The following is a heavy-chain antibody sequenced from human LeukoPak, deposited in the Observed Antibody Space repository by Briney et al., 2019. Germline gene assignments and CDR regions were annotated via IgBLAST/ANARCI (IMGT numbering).Heavy chain of an antibody. D-gene: IGHD6-13*01. CDR3: ARTPSSSWYADYYYYMDV. Sequence: ASVKVSCKASGYTFTSYDINWVRQATGQGLEWMGWMNPNSGNTGYAQKFQGRVTMTRSTSISTAYMELSSLRSEDTAVYYCARTPSSSWYADYYYYMDVWGKGTTVTVSS. J-gene: IGHJ6*03. V-gene: IGHV1-8*01. CDR1: GYTFTSYD. CDR2: MNPNSGNT.